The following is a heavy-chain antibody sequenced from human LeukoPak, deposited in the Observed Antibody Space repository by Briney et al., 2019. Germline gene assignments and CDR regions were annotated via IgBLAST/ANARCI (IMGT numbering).Heavy chain of an antibody. CDR2: IIPIFGTA. J-gene: IGHJ3*02. D-gene: IGHD1-26*01. CDR1: GGTFSSYA. Sequence: SVKVSCKASGGTFSSYAISWVRQAPGQGLEWMGGIIPIFGTANYAQRFQGRVTITADESTSTAYMELSSLRSEDTAVYYCARGRIVGATKFAFDIWGQGTMVTVSS. V-gene: IGHV1-69*13. CDR3: ARGRIVGATKFAFDI.